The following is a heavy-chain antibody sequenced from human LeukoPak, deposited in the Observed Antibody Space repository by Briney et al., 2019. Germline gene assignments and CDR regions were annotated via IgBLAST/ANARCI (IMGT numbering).Heavy chain of an antibody. CDR2: IYYSGST. Sequence: SETLSLTCTVSGDSISSSSYYWGWIRQPPGKGLEWIGSIYYSGSTYYNPSLKSRVTISVDTSKNQFSLKLSSVTAADTAVYYCANTLYSSSWYIYWGQGTLVTVSS. J-gene: IGHJ4*02. CDR1: GDSISSSSYY. V-gene: IGHV4-39*01. CDR3: ANTLYSSSWYIY. D-gene: IGHD6-13*01.